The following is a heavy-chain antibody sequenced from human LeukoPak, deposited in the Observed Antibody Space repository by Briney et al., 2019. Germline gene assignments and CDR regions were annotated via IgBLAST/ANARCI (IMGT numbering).Heavy chain of an antibody. CDR1: GGSISSSHHY. CDR2: IYSSGST. CDR3: ARVIRTTGYYSNPKSGSFDF. V-gene: IGHV4-39*01. D-gene: IGHD3-9*01. J-gene: IGHJ4*02. Sequence: SETLSLTCAVSGGSISSSHHYWGWIRQPPGTGLEWIGSIYSSGSTYYNPSLRTRVTISVDTSKNQFSLKLSSVTAADTAVHYCARVIRTTGYYSNPKSGSFDFWGQGTLVTVSS.